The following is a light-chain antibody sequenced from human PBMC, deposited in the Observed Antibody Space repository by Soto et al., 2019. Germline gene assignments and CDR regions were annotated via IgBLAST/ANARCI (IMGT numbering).Light chain of an antibody. Sequence: VMTQAPATLSVSPGEGATLSCRASQTVNNNVAWYQLKDGQVPRLLIYGASTRATDIPARFSGSGSGTEFTLTISSLQSEDFAVYFCQQYADWPKTFGHGTKVDI. CDR1: QTVNNN. CDR3: QQYADWPKT. J-gene: IGKJ1*01. V-gene: IGKV3-15*01. CDR2: GAS.